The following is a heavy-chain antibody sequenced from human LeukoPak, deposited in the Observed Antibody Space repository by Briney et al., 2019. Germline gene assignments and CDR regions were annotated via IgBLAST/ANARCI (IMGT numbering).Heavy chain of an antibody. CDR1: GGPISSGGYY. Sequence: SETLCLTCAVSGGPISSGGYYWSWMRQHPGKGLESAGYIYYSGSTYYNPSLKSRVTISEDTYKNKFSLKLSSVTAADRAVYYGARDGKQQLVLDYWGQGTLVTVSS. D-gene: IGHD6-13*01. CDR3: ARDGKQQLVLDY. V-gene: IGHV4-31*11. CDR2: IYYSGST. J-gene: IGHJ4*02.